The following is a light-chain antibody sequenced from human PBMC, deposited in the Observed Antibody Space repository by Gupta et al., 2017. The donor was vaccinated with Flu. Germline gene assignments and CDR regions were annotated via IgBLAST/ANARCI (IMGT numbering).Light chain of an antibody. CDR1: QGIRNA. CDR3: LHHDSYPLS. CDR2: GAT. Sequence: MTQSPSSLSAYVGDRVTITCRASQGIRNALAWYQQKSGKAPKRLIYGATSLQSGVPSRFSGSGSGTDFTLTISSLQPEDFATYYCLHHDSYPLSFGGGTKVEIK. J-gene: IGKJ4*01. V-gene: IGKV1-17*01.